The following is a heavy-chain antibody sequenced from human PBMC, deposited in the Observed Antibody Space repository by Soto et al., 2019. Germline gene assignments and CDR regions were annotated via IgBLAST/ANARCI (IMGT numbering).Heavy chain of an antibody. Sequence: GESLKISCKGSGYSVTSYWIGWVRQLPGKGLEWMGIIYPGDSDTRYSPSFQGQVTISADKSISTAYLQWSSLKASDTAMYYCASTSIAAAGKDYNWFDPWGQGTLVTVS. V-gene: IGHV5-51*01. CDR1: GYSVTSYW. CDR3: ASTSIAAAGKDYNWFDP. D-gene: IGHD6-13*01. J-gene: IGHJ5*02. CDR2: IYPGDSDT.